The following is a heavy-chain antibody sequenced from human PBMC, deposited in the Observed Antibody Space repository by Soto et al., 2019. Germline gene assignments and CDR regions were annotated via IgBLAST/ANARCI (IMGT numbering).Heavy chain of an antibody. D-gene: IGHD2-15*01. CDR3: ARARWYDAFDV. J-gene: IGHJ3*01. CDR2: IFHGGNT. V-gene: IGHV4-38-2*01. CDR1: GFFISSGNY. Sequence: SVTLSLTCAVSGFFISSGNYWGWIRKPPGKGLEWIGSIFHGGNTYYNPSLKSRVTISVDMSKNQFSLKLNSVTAADTAVYYCARARWYDAFDVWGQGTVVTVSS.